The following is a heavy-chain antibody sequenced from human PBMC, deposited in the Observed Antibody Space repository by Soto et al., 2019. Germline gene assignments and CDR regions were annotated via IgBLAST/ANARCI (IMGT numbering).Heavy chain of an antibody. CDR1: GFTFRSFT. J-gene: IGHJ5*02. CDR2: ISSNSAYI. V-gene: IGHV3-21*01. D-gene: IGHD6-13*01. CDR3: TRDAARDSSARGWFDP. Sequence: GSLSLSCAASGFTFRSFTMNWVRQAPGKGLEWVSTISSNSAYIYYTDALRGRFTISRDNAKNSLHLQMNSLRAEDTAVYYCTRDAARDSSARGWFDPWGPGTLVTVSS.